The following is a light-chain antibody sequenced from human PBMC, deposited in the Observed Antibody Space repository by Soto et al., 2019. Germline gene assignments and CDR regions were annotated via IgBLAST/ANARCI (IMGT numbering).Light chain of an antibody. CDR2: WAS. CDR3: QQYYSTPWT. CDR1: QSVLYSSNNKNY. V-gene: IGKV4-1*01. J-gene: IGKJ1*01. Sequence: DIVMTQSPDSLAVSLGERATINCKSSQSVLYSSNNKNYLAWYQQKPGQPPKLLIYWASTRESGVPDRFSDSGSGTDFTLTICSLQAEDVAVYSCQQYYSTPWTFGQGTKVEIK.